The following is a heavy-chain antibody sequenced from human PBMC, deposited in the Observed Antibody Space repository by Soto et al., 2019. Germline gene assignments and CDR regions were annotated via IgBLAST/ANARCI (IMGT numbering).Heavy chain of an antibody. J-gene: IGHJ6*01. D-gene: IGHD2-2*01. CDR3: ARTLGYCISTSCYESVMDV. CDR1: GYTFTSYD. Sequence: QVQLVQSGAEVKKPGASVKVSCKASGYTFTSYDINWVRQATGQGLERMGWMNPISGNIGYAQKFQGRVTMPRNTSISTAYMELSSLRSEDTAVYYCARTLGYCISTSCYESVMDVW. CDR2: MNPISGNI. V-gene: IGHV1-8*01.